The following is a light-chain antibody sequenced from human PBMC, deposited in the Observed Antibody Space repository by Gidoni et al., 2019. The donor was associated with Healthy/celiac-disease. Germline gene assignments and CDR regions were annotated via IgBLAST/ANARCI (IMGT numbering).Light chain of an antibody. V-gene: IGKV3-20*01. J-gene: IGKJ3*01. Sequence: EIVLTQSPGTLSSSPGERATLSCRASQSVSSSYLAWYQQKPGQAPRLLIYGASSRATGIPDRFSGSGSGTVFTLTISRLEPEDCAVYYCQQYGSFFGPGTKVDLK. CDR3: QQYGSF. CDR1: QSVSSSY. CDR2: GAS.